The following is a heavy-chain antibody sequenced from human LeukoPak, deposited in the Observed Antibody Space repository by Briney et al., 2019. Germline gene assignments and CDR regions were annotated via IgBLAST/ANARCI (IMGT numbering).Heavy chain of an antibody. Sequence: GGSLRLSCAASGFTFSSHHMTWVRQAPGKGLEWVSSISASGVTTYLADSVKGRFTISRDHSKSTLSLQMNSLRTDDTAVSYCARVEPGGNNRGGYYYYYMDVGGKGTTVTVSS. J-gene: IGHJ6*03. CDR3: ARVEPGGNNRGGYYYYYMDV. CDR1: GFTFSSHH. V-gene: IGHV3-23*01. D-gene: IGHD2/OR15-2a*01. CDR2: ISASGVTT.